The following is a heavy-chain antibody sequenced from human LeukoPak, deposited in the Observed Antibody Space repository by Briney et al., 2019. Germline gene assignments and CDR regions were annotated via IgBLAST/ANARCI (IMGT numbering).Heavy chain of an antibody. D-gene: IGHD3-3*01. V-gene: IGHV1-18*01. J-gene: IGHJ6*02. Sequence: ASVKVSCKASGYTFTSYGISWVRQAPGQGLEWMGWISAYNGNTNYAQKLQGRVTMTTDTSTSTAYMELRSLRSDDTAVYYCARERDDFRVYYYYGMDVWGQGTTVTVSS. CDR1: GYTFTSYG. CDR3: ARERDDFRVYYYYGMDV. CDR2: ISAYNGNT.